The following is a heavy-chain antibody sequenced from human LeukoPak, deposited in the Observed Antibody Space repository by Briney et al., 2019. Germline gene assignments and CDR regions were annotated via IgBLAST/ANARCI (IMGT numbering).Heavy chain of an antibody. CDR3: ARDDYYDSSGAP. D-gene: IGHD3-22*01. J-gene: IGHJ5*02. CDR2: IYTRGST. V-gene: IGHV4-61*02. Sequence: SQTLSLTCTVSGGSISRGSYYWSWIRQPAGKGLEGIGRIYTRGSTNYNLSLKSRVTISVDTSKNQFSLKLSSVTAADTAVYYCARDDYYDSSGAPWGQGTLVTVSS. CDR1: GGSISRGSYY.